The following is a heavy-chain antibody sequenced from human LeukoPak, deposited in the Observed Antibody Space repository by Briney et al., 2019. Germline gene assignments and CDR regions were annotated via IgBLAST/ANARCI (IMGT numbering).Heavy chain of an antibody. CDR1: GGSFSNYY. CDR3: AYNRDFALDN. J-gene: IGHJ4*02. Sequence: PSETLSLTCAVDGGSFSNYYWSWIRQPPGKGLEWIGEINRNGSTNYNPFLKSRLTISIDTSKKQFSLRLNSVTAADTAVYFCAYNRDFALDNWGQGTLVTVSS. V-gene: IGHV4-34*01. CDR2: INRNGST. D-gene: IGHD1-14*01.